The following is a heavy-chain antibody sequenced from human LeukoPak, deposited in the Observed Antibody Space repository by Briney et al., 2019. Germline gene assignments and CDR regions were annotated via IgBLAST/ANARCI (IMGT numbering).Heavy chain of an antibody. CDR3: QLRYFDWLLPDY. D-gene: IGHD3-9*01. V-gene: IGHV1-69*01. Sequence: ASVKVSCKASGGTFSSYAISWVRQAPGRGLEWMGGIIPIFGTANYAQKFQGRVTITADESTSTAYMELSSLRSEDTAVYHCQLRYFDWLLPDYWGQGTLVTVSS. CDR2: IIPIFGTA. J-gene: IGHJ4*02. CDR1: GGTFSSYA.